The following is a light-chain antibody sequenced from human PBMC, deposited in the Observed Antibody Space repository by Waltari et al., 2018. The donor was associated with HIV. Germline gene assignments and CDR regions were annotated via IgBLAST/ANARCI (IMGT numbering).Light chain of an antibody. CDR3: GADHGSGSNFVRV. V-gene: IGLV9-49*01. CDR2: VGTGGNVG. J-gene: IGLJ3*02. Sequence: QPVLTQPPSASASLGASVTITCTLSRGYRNYKLDWYQQRPGKGPRFVMRVGTGGNVGSKGDGIPDRFSVLGSGLNRYLTIKNIQEEDESDYHCGADHGSGSNFVRVFGGGTKLTVL. CDR1: RGYRNYK.